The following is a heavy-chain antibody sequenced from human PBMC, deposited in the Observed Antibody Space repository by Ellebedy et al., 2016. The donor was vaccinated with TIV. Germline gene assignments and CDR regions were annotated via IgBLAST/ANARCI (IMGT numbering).Heavy chain of an antibody. J-gene: IGHJ5*02. Sequence: PGGSLRLSCAASGFTFNNYGMSWVRQAPGKGLEWVSAITGGGGGTYYIASVKGRFTISRDNSKTTLYLEMNSLTAEDTAVYFCAKIVRQSSGWSTGVDHWGQGTLVTVSS. CDR3: AKIVRQSSGWSTGVDH. CDR1: GFTFNNYG. V-gene: IGHV3-23*01. D-gene: IGHD6-19*01. CDR2: ITGGGGGT.